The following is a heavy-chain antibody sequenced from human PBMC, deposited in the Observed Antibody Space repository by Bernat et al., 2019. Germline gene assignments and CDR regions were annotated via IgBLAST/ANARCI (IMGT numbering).Heavy chain of an antibody. D-gene: IGHD4-17*01. CDR1: GFTFSDYP. CDR3: ARDASAYGDYNFDF. J-gene: IGHJ4*01. Sequence: QVQLVESGGGVVQPGRSLRLSCVASGFTFSDYPLHWVRQAPGKGLEWVAVISYDGYNKYYANSVKGRLTVSRDNPKNTGYLQMSSLRAGDTAVYYCARDASAYGDYNFDFWGQGTLVTVSS. V-gene: IGHV3-30*04. CDR2: ISYDGYNK.